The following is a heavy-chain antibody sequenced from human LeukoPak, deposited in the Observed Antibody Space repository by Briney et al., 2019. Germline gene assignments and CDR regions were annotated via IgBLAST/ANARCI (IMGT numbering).Heavy chain of an antibody. CDR2: ISGSGLTT. V-gene: IGHV3-23*01. J-gene: IGHJ5*02. CDR1: GFTFSNFP. Sequence: GGSLRLSCAASGFTFSNFPLSWVRQAPGKGLEWVSGISGSGLTTYYADSVKARFTISRDNSKNTLYLQMNSLRVEDTAVYYCSGRIGGPVVFTWGQGSLVAVSS. CDR3: SGRIGGPVVFT. D-gene: IGHD3-22*01.